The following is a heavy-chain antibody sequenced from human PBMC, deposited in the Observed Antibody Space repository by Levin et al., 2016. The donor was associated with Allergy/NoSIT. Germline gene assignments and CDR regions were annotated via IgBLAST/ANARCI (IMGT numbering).Heavy chain of an antibody. CDR2: ISDSGTRT. CDR3: TSLGGPDY. D-gene: IGHD3-16*01. Sequence: GESLKISCAASGFTFRNFAMHWVRQAPGKGLQWVSSISDSGTRTFHADSVKGRFTVSRDSASNMAYLQMNSLKTEDTAVYYCTSLGGPDYWGQGTLVTVSS. J-gene: IGHJ4*02. CDR1: GFTFRNFA. V-gene: IGHV3-23*01.